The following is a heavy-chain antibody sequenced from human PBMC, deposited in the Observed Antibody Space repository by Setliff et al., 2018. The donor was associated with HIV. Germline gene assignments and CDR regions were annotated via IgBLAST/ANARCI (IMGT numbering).Heavy chain of an antibody. D-gene: IGHD1-26*01. V-gene: IGHV4-38-2*01. CDR1: GYSISSGYY. CDR2: IYHSGGT. CDR3: ARRSVVGVTRGFYYYGLDV. Sequence: SSETLSLTCAVSGYSISSGYYWGWIRQPPGRGLGWIGNIYHSGGTHYNPSLRSRVTISVDTSKTQVSLRLTSVTAADTAVYYCARRSVVGVTRGFYYYGLDVWGQGTTVTVSS. J-gene: IGHJ6*02.